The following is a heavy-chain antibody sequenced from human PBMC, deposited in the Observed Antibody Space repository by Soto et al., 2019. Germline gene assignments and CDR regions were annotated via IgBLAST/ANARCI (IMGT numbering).Heavy chain of an antibody. CDR1: GFTFSSYA. V-gene: IGHV3-23*01. CDR2: ISGSGGST. J-gene: IGHJ4*02. CDR3: AQPPYYDILTGYSVRDY. Sequence: GGSLRLSCAASGFTFSSYAMSWVRQAPGKGLEWVSAISGSGGSTYYADSVKGRFTISRDNSKNTLYLQMNSLRAEDTAVYYCAQPPYYDILTGYSVRDYWGQGTLVTVSS. D-gene: IGHD3-9*01.